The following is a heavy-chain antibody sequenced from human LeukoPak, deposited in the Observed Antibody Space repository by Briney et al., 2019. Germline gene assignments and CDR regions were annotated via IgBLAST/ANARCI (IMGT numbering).Heavy chain of an antibody. J-gene: IGHJ3*02. CDR2: INTDGSIT. CDR1: GYTFNSYW. V-gene: IGHV3-74*03. Sequence: GGSLRLSCAVSGYTFNSYWMHWVRQAPGKGLVWVSRINTDGSITTYADSVKGRFTISRDNAKNTLYLQMNSLRAEDTALYYCAKDKATLWFGEFNAFDIWGQGTMVTVSS. CDR3: AKDKATLWFGEFNAFDI. D-gene: IGHD3-10*01.